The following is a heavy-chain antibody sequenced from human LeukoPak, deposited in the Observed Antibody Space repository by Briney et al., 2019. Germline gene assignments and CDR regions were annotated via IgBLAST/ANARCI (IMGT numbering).Heavy chain of an antibody. V-gene: IGHV3-23*01. CDR2: ISGSGGST. D-gene: IGHD3-10*01. CDR1: GFTFSSYA. J-gene: IGHJ5*02. Sequence: GGSLRLSCAASGFTFSSYAMSWVRQAPGKGLEWVSAISGSGGSTYCAASVKGRFTISRDNSKNTLYLQMNSLRAEDTAVYYCAKDSVTMVRGVIEYNWFDPWGQGTLVTVSS. CDR3: AKDSVTMVRGVIEYNWFDP.